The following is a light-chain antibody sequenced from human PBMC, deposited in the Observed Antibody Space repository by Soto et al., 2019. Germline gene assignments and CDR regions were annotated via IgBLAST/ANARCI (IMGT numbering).Light chain of an antibody. Sequence: QSVLTQPASVSGSPGQSITISCTGTSSDVGGYNYVSWYQQHPGKAPKLMIYDVSNRPSGVSNRFSGSKSGNTASLPISGLQAEDEADYYCSSYTRSSTPVFGTGTKFTVL. CDR1: SSDVGGYNY. CDR3: SSYTRSSTPV. V-gene: IGLV2-14*01. J-gene: IGLJ1*01. CDR2: DVS.